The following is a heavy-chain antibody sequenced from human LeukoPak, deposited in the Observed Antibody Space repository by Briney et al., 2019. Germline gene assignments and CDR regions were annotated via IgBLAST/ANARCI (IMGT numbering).Heavy chain of an antibody. Sequence: GGSLRLSCAVSGFPFTNYAMSWVRQAPGKGLEWVAAVSGSGGATYYVDSVKGRFTISRDNSKNTVSLQMNSLRAEDTAVYYCSKSGPGTMTFDAFDIWGQGTVVTVSS. D-gene: IGHD5-24*01. V-gene: IGHV3-23*01. J-gene: IGHJ3*02. CDR2: VSGSGGAT. CDR1: GFPFTNYA. CDR3: SKSGPGTMTFDAFDI.